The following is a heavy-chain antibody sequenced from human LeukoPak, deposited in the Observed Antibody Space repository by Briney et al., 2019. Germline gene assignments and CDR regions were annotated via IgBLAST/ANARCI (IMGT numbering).Heavy chain of an antibody. CDR3: ARGSGGSSGSYYNPFDY. CDR2: INPNSGGT. CDR1: GYTFTGYY. V-gene: IGHV1-2*02. Sequence: ASVKDSCKASGYTFTGYYMHWVRQAPGQGLEWMGWINPNSGGTNYAQKLQGRVTMTRDTSISTAYMELSRLRSDDTAVYYCARGSGGSSGSYYNPFDYWGQGTLVTVSS. J-gene: IGHJ4*02. D-gene: IGHD3-10*01.